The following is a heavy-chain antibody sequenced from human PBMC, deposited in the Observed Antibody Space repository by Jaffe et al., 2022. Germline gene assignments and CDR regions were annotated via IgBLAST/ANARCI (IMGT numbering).Heavy chain of an antibody. Sequence: EVQLLESGGGMVQPGGSLRLSCAASGFTFSSYPMNWVRQAPGKGLEWVSLISGSGSSKYYADSVKGRFTISRDNSKNTLYLQTNSLRAEDTAVYYCAKGDSSDYWGQGTLVTVSS. CDR1: GFTFSSYP. CDR2: ISGSGSSK. V-gene: IGHV3-23*01. CDR3: AKGDSSDY. J-gene: IGHJ4*02.